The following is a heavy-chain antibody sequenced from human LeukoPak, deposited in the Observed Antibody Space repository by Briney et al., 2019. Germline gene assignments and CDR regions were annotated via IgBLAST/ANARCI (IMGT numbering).Heavy chain of an antibody. Sequence: ASVKVSCKASGYTFTSYGISWVRQAPGQGLEWMGWISAYNGNTNYAQKLQGRVTMTTDTSTSTAYMELRSLRSDDTAVYYIAREPRYCSRTSCSGNACDICDLWTMVIDSS. D-gene: IGHD2-2*01. J-gene: IGHJ3*02. CDR3: AREPRYCSRTSCSGNACDI. CDR2: ISAYNGNT. CDR1: GYTFTSYG. V-gene: IGHV1-18*01.